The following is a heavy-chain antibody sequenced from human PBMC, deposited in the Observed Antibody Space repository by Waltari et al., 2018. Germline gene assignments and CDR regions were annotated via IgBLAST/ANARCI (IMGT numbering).Heavy chain of an antibody. CDR3: LVRGRISHTFDV. J-gene: IGHJ3*01. Sequence: ELQLVQSGAEVKKAEESLKISCRGSGYSFPSYWIDWVRQMPGKGLEWMGIIYPGDSDIRYSQSFQGQVAISADTSLSTAYLHWSSLKASDTAIYYCLVRGRISHTFDVWGQGTKVTVSS. CDR2: IYPGDSDI. D-gene: IGHD3-10*01. V-gene: IGHV5-51*01. CDR1: GYSFPSYW.